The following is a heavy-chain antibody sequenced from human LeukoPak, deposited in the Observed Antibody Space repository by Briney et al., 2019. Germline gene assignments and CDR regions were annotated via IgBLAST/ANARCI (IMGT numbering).Heavy chain of an antibody. Sequence: ASVKVSCKASGYTFTSYDINWVRQATGQGLEWMGWMNPNSGNTGYAQKFQGRVTMTRNTSISTAYMELSSLRSEDTAVYYCAGYSSSWGFYYYMDVWGKGTTVTVSS. CDR2: MNPNSGNT. V-gene: IGHV1-8*01. CDR1: GYTFTSYD. D-gene: IGHD6-13*01. CDR3: AGYSSSWGFYYYMDV. J-gene: IGHJ6*03.